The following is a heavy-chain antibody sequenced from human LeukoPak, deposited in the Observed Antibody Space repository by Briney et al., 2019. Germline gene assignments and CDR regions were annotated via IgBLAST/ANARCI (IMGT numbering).Heavy chain of an antibody. CDR1: GYSFTNYW. V-gene: IGHV5-51*01. J-gene: IGHJ4*02. CDR2: IFPGDSET. Sequence: GEALKISCKGSGYSFTNYWIGWVRKMPGRGLEWMGIIFPGDSETRYSPSFQGQVTISVDKSINTAYLQGSSLKASDTAMYYCARLLGSTWLYYFDSWGQGTLVTVSS. D-gene: IGHD6-13*01. CDR3: ARLLGSTWLYYFDS.